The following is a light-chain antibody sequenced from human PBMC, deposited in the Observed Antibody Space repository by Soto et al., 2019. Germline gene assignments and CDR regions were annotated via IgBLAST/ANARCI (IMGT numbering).Light chain of an antibody. V-gene: IGKV3-11*01. CDR1: QSVSSY. Sequence: ILFTQSPATLSLSPGERATLSCRASQSVSSYLAWYQQKPGQAPRLLIYDASNRATGIPARFSGSGSGTDFTLTISSLEPEDFAVYYCQQRSYPITFGQGTRLEI. J-gene: IGKJ5*01. CDR3: QQRSYPIT. CDR2: DAS.